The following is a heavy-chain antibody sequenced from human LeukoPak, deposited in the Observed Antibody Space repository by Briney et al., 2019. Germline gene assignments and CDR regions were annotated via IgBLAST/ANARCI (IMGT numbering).Heavy chain of an antibody. V-gene: IGHV4-39*01. Sequence: SETLSLTCTVYGGSISSSSYYWGWILQPPGKGLEWIGNIYYSGSTYYNPSLKSRVTISVDTSKNQFSLKLSSVTAADTAVYYCASGYDNSGYYYVPDYWGQGTLVTVSS. CDR3: ASGYDNSGYYYVPDY. D-gene: IGHD3-22*01. J-gene: IGHJ4*02. CDR2: IYYSGST. CDR1: GGSISSSSYY.